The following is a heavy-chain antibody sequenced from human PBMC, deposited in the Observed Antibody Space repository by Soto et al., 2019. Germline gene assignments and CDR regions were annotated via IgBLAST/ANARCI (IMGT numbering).Heavy chain of an antibody. V-gene: IGHV3-30*12. CDR2: ISYDGKNK. D-gene: IGHD6-19*01. Sequence: WWSLRLSCATSGFTCSKYGIHRFRRAPGKGLEWVALISYDGKNKFYADSVKGRFTISRDWYGNTAYLQMTSLRIDDTAVYYCAREGNGWSYFDYWGQGTLVTVSS. CDR3: AREGNGWSYFDY. J-gene: IGHJ4*02. CDR1: GFTCSKYG.